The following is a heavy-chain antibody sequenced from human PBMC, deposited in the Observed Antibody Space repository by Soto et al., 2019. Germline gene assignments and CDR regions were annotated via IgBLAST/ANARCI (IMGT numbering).Heavy chain of an antibody. J-gene: IGHJ4*02. CDR1: GFTFSSYS. D-gene: IGHD5-12*01. CDR2: ISLGSSSSI. CDR3: ARDKGYSGYAADY. Sequence: EVQLVESGGGLVQPGGSLRLSCAASGFTFSSYSMNWVRQAPGKGLEWVSYISLGSSSSIYYADSVKGRFTISRDNAKNSLYLQMNGLRDEDTAVYYCARDKGYSGYAADYWGQGTLVTVSS. V-gene: IGHV3-48*02.